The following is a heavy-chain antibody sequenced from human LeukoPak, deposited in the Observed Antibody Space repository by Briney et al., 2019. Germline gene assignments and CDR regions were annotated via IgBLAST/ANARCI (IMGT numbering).Heavy chain of an antibody. V-gene: IGHV1-24*01. Sequence: GASVKVSCKVSGYTVTELSMHWVRQAPGKGLEWMGGFHPEENETVYAQKFQGRVTITRNTSISTAYMELSSLRSEDTAVYYCARAKQWLVHKVESYYFDYWGQGTLVTVSS. J-gene: IGHJ4*02. CDR1: GYTVTELS. CDR3: ARAKQWLVHKVESYYFDY. D-gene: IGHD6-19*01. CDR2: FHPEENET.